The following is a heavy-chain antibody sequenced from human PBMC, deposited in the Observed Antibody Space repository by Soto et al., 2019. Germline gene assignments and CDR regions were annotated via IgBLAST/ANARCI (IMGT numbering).Heavy chain of an antibody. V-gene: IGHV3-7*01. CDR3: AKSEGYSFDI. Sequence: EVQLVESGGGLVQPGGSLRISCAASGFSFSSHWMSWVRQAPGRGLEWVANIRQDGGEEHYLDSVKGRFTLSRDNAKNSLYLQMNGLRVDDTAVYYCAKSEGYSFDIRGQGTMVTVSS. CDR1: GFSFSSHW. J-gene: IGHJ3*02. CDR2: IRQDGGEE. D-gene: IGHD1-1*01.